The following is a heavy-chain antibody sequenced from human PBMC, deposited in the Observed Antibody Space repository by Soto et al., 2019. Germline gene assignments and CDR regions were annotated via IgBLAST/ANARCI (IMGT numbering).Heavy chain of an antibody. V-gene: IGHV4-4*07. D-gene: IGHD4-17*01. J-gene: IGHJ5*02. CDR3: VRDGSKTLRDCFDP. CDR1: GGSMSKFY. Sequence: SETLSLTCSLSGGSMSKFYWSWIRKTAGKGLEWMGRVYATGTSDYNPSLRSRIAMSVDISKKTFSLRLRSVTAADTGVYYCVRDGSKTLRDCFDPWGQGILVTVS. CDR2: VYATGTS.